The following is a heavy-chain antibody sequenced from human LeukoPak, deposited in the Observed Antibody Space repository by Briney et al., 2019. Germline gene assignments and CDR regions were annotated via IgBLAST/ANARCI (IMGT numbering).Heavy chain of an antibody. J-gene: IGHJ4*02. CDR3: ARAGSIRFDY. V-gene: IGHV3-48*03. D-gene: IGHD1-26*01. Sequence: GGSLRLSCAASGFTFSSYEMNWVRQAPGKGLEWVSYISSSGSTIYYADSVKGRFTISRDNSKNTLYLQMNSLRAEDTAVYYCARAGSIRFDYWGQGTLVTVSS. CDR1: GFTFSSYE. CDR2: ISSSGSTI.